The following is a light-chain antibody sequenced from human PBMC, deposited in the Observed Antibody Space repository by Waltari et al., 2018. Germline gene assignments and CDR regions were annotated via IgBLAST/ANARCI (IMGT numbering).Light chain of an antibody. Sequence: DIQMTQSPSSLSASVGDRVTITCRASKGISSWLAWYQQKPGKAPKLLIYKASSLQSGVPSRFSGSGSGTDFTLTISSLQPEDFATYYCQQYNSAPRTFGQGTKVEIK. J-gene: IGKJ1*01. CDR3: QQYNSAPRT. CDR1: KGISSW. V-gene: IGKV1-12*01. CDR2: KAS.